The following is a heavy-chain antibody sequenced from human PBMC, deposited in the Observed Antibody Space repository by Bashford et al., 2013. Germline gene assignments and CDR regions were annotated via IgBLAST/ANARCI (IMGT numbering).Heavy chain of an antibody. Sequence: ESLKISXKGSGYSFTSYWIGWVRQMPGKGLEWMGIIYPGDSDTRYSPSFQGQVTISADKSISTAYLQWSSLKASDTAMYYCARRYPAIYDSSGYYHQGGWFDPWGQGTLVTVSS. CDR3: ARRYPAIYDSSGYYHQGGWFDP. D-gene: IGHD3-22*01. V-gene: IGHV5-51*01. J-gene: IGHJ5*02. CDR1: GYSFTSYW. CDR2: IYPGDSDT.